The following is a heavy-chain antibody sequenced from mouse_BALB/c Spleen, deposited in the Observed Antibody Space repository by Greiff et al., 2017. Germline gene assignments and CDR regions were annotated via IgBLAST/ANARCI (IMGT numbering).Heavy chain of an antibody. J-gene: IGHJ1*01. V-gene: IGHV2-9*02. CDR2: IWAGGST. D-gene: IGHD1-1*01. Sequence: VKLVESGPGLVAPSQSLSITCTVSGFSLTSYGVHWVRQPPGKGLEWLGVIWAGGSTNYNSALMSRLSISKDNSKSQVFLKMTSLQTDDTAMYYCARVYYYGSSPYWYFDVWGAGTTVTVSS. CDR1: GFSLTSYG. CDR3: ARVYYYGSSPYWYFDV.